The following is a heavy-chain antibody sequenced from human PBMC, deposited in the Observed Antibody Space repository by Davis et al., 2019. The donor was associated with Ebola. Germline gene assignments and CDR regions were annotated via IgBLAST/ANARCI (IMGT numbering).Heavy chain of an antibody. V-gene: IGHV1-46*01. CDR2: IDPGGGTT. Sequence: ASVKVSCKASGYTFTSYFIHWVRQAPGQGLEWVGIIDPGGGTTTYAQNFQDRVTMTRDTSTGTLYMQLSSLRFEDTAIYYCARDLGYYFYMDVWGKGTTVTVSS. CDR3: ARDLGYYFYMDV. J-gene: IGHJ6*03. CDR1: GYTFTSYF.